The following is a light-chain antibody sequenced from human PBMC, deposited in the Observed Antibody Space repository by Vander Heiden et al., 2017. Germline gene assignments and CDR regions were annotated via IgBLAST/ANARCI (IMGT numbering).Light chain of an antibody. J-gene: IGKJ1*01. CDR2: GAS. Sequence: IVLTQSPGTLSLSPGDGATLSCRASQSVSSSYLAWYQQKPGQAPRLLIYGASSRATGIPDRVRGSGSGTDFTLTISRLEPEDFAVYYCQKYGSSWTFGQGTKVEIK. CDR3: QKYGSSWT. CDR1: QSVSSSY. V-gene: IGKV3-20*01.